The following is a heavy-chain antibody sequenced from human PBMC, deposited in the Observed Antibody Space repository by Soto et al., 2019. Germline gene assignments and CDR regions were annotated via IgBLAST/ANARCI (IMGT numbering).Heavy chain of an antibody. CDR2: IYYSGST. D-gene: IGHD3-10*01. CDR1: GGSISSYY. Sequence: PSETLSLTCTVSGGSISSYYWSWIRQPPGKGLEWIGHIYYSGSTNYNPSLKSRVTISVDTSKNQFSLKLSSVTAADTAVYYCARAGYGSGSDFDYWGQGTLVTVSS. CDR3: ARAGYGSGSDFDY. J-gene: IGHJ4*02. V-gene: IGHV4-59*01.